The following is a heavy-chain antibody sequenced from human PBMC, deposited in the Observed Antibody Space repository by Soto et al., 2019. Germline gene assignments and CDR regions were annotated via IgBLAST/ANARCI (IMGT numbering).Heavy chain of an antibody. CDR1: GFTFSSYA. J-gene: IGHJ6*02. V-gene: IGHV3-30-3*01. D-gene: IGHD5-12*01. CDR2: ISYDGSNK. Sequence: GGSLRLSCAASGFTFSSYAMHWVRQAPGKGLEWVAVISYDGSNKYYADSVKGRFTISRDNSKNTLYLQMNSLRAEDTAVYYYARDASGYDSYYYYGMDVWGQGTTVTVSS. CDR3: ARDASGYDSYYYYGMDV.